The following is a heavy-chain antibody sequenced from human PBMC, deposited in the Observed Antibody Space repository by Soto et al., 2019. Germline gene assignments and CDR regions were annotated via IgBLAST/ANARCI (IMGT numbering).Heavy chain of an antibody. CDR3: VRGTTMI. CDR2: IDSRGESV. J-gene: IGHJ4*02. V-gene: IGHV3-48*03. CDR1: GFTFSTYE. D-gene: IGHD3-22*01. Sequence: LRLSCAASGFTFSTYEMNWVRQAQGKGLEWVSYIDSRGESVFYAASVEGRFTISRDNAKNSLYLQMNSLRVEDTAVYYCVRGTTMIWGRGTLVTVSS.